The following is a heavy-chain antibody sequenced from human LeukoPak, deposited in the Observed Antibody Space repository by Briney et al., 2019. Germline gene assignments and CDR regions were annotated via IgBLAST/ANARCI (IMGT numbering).Heavy chain of an antibody. CDR3: ARESSSFLDY. CDR1: GFTVSSNY. V-gene: IGHV3-53*01. Sequence: GGSLRLSCAASGFTVSSNYMSWVRQAPGKGLEWVSVIYSGGSTYYADSVKGRFTISRDNSKNTLYLQMNSLRADDTAVYYCARESSSFLDYWGQGTLVTVSS. J-gene: IGHJ4*02. D-gene: IGHD6-6*01. CDR2: IYSGGST.